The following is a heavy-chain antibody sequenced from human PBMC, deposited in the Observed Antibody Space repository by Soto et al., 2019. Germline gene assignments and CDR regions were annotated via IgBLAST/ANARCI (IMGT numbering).Heavy chain of an antibody. CDR2: INPSGGST. CDR3: ATIAVAGTFDY. D-gene: IGHD6-19*01. Sequence: ASVKVSCKASGYTFTSYYMHWVRQAPGQGLEWMGIINPSGGSTSYAQKFQGRVTMTRDTSTSTVYMELSSLRSEDTAVYYCATIAVAGTFDYWGQGTLVTVSS. CDR1: GYTFTSYY. V-gene: IGHV1-46*01. J-gene: IGHJ4*02.